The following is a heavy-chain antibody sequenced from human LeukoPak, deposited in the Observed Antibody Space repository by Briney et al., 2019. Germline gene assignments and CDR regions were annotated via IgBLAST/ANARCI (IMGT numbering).Heavy chain of an antibody. CDR3: ARDPGPYGDYMDV. V-gene: IGHV3-23*01. Sequence: PGGSLRLSCAASGFTFSSYAMSWVRQAPGKGLEWVSAISGSGGSTYYAGSVKGRFTISRDNSKNTLYLQMNSLRVEDTAVYYCARDPGPYGDYMDVWAKGTTVTVSS. CDR1: GFTFSSYA. CDR2: ISGSGGST. J-gene: IGHJ6*03. D-gene: IGHD1-1*01.